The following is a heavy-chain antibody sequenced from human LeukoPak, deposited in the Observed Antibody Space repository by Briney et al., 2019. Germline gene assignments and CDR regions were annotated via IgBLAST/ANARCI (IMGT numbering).Heavy chain of an antibody. Sequence: ASVKVSCEVSGYTLTELSMHWVRQAPGKGLEWMGGFDPEDGETIYAQKFQGRVTMTEDTSTDTAYMELSSLRSEDTAVYYCATDVSYYDSSGYYSPNVWGQGTLVTVSS. J-gene: IGHJ4*02. CDR3: ATDVSYYDSSGYYSPNV. V-gene: IGHV1-24*01. CDR1: GYTLTELS. D-gene: IGHD3-22*01. CDR2: FDPEDGET.